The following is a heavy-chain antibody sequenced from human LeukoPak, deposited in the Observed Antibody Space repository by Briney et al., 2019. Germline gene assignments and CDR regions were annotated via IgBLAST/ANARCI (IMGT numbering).Heavy chain of an antibody. J-gene: IGHJ4*02. V-gene: IGHV3-21*01. D-gene: IGHD5-12*01. CDR3: ARGERYIGYDSLGDS. Sequence: GGSLSLSCAASGFTFSSYSMNWVRQAPGKGLEWVSSISSSSSYIYYADSLKGRFTISRDNAKNSLYLQMNSLRAEDTAVYYCARGERYIGYDSLGDSWGAGTLVTVSS. CDR2: ISSSSSYI. CDR1: GFTFSSYS.